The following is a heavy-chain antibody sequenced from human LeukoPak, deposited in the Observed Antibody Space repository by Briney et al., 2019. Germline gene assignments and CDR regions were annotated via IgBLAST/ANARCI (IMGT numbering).Heavy chain of an antibody. CDR2: IWYDGSNK. V-gene: IGHV3-33*01. CDR3: ARDKEGEWELLGYYFDY. CDR1: GLTFSSYG. J-gene: IGHJ4*02. D-gene: IGHD1-26*01. Sequence: GGSLRLSCAASGLTFSSYGMHWVRQAPGKGLEWVAVIWYDGSNKYYADSVKGRFTISRDNSKNTLYLQMNSLRAEDTAVYYCARDKEGEWELLGYYFDYWGQGTLVTVSS.